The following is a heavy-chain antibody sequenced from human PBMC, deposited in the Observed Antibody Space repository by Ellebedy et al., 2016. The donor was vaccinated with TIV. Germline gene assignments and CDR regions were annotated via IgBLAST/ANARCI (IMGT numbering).Heavy chain of an antibody. J-gene: IGHJ5*02. CDR2: LYYSWSP. CDR1: GGSISSNTYY. V-gene: IGHV4-39*01. D-gene: IGHD4-23*01. Sequence: MPSETLSLTCTISGGSISSNTYYWGWIRQPPGKGLEWIGSLYYSWSPYYNPSLKSRVTISVATSKNQFSLKLSSVTAADTAVYYCARHATVVTQISNWFDPWGQGTLVTVSS. CDR3: ARHATVVTQISNWFDP.